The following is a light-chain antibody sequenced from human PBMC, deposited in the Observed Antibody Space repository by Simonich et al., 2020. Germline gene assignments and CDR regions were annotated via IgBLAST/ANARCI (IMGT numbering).Light chain of an antibody. J-gene: IGKJ1*01. Sequence: EIVMTQSPATLSVSPGERATLSCRASQSVSSNLACYQQKPGQAPRLPIYGASTRATGIPARFSGSGAGTEVTLTISSMQSEDFAVYYCQQYNNWPWTFGQGTKVEIK. CDR1: QSVSSN. CDR2: GAS. CDR3: QQYNNWPWT. V-gene: IGKV3-15*01.